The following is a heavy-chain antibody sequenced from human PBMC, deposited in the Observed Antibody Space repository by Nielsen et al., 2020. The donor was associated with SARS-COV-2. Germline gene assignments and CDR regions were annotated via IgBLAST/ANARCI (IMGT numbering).Heavy chain of an antibody. CDR1: GYSFTSYW. J-gene: IGHJ4*02. Sequence: GGSLRLSCKGSGYSFTSYWIGWVRQMPGKGLEWMGIIYPGDSDTRYSPSFQGQVTISADKSISTAYLQWSSLKASDTAMYYCARHGADCSGGSCPPGPDYWGQGTLVTVS. CDR2: IYPGDSDT. CDR3: ARHGADCSGGSCPPGPDY. V-gene: IGHV5-51*01. D-gene: IGHD2-15*01.